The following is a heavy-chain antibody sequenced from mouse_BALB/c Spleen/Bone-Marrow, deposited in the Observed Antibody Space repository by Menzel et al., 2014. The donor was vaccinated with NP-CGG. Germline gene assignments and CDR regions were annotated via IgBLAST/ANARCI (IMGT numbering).Heavy chain of an antibody. CDR3: AGLDLFTY. CDR1: GFNIKDTY. J-gene: IGHJ3*01. CDR2: IDPANGNT. D-gene: IGHD3-3*01. V-gene: IGHV14-3*02. Sequence: VQLQQSGAELVKPGASVKLSCTASGFNIKDTYMHWVKQRPEQGLEWIGRIDPANGNTKYDPKFQGKATITADTSSNTTYLQLSSLTSEDTAVYYCAGLDLFTYWGLGTLVTVSA.